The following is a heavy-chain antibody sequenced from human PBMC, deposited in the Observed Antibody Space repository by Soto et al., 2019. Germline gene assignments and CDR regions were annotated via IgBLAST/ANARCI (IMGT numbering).Heavy chain of an antibody. D-gene: IGHD2-21*02. J-gene: IGHJ1*01. CDR1: GGTFSSYA. CDR3: ARGDIVVVTARPKYFQH. V-gene: IGHV1-69*01. CDR2: IIPIFGTA. Sequence: QVQLVQSGAEVKKPGSSVKVSCKASGGTFSSYAISWVRQAPGQGLEWMGGIIPIFGTANYAQKFQGRVTITADESTSTDYMELSSLRSEDTAVYYCARGDIVVVTARPKYFQHWGQGTLVTVSS.